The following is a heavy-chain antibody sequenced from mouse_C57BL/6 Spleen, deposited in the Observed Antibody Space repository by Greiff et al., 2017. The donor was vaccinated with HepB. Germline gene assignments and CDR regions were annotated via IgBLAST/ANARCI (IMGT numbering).Heavy chain of an antibody. J-gene: IGHJ4*01. V-gene: IGHV5-9-1*02. Sequence: DVKLVESGAGLVKPGGSLKLSCAASGFPFSSYAMSWVRQTPEKRLEWVAYISSGGDYIYYADTVKGRFTISRDNARNTLYLQMSSLKSEDTAMYYGTREPLYAMDYWGQGTSVTVAT. CDR2: ISSGGDYI. CDR1: GFPFSSYA. CDR3: TREPLYAMDY.